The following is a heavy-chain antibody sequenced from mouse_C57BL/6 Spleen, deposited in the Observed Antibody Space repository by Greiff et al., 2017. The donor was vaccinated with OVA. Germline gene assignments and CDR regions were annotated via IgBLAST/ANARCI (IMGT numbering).Heavy chain of an antibody. CDR3: ARREYAMDY. Sequence: QVQLQQSDAELVKPGASVKMSCKASGYTFTSYTMHWVKQRPGQGLEWIGYINPSSGYTKYNQKFKDKATLTADKSSSTAYMQLSSLTSEDSAVYYCARREYAMDYWGQGTSVTVSS. CDR1: GYTFTSYT. V-gene: IGHV1-4*01. CDR2: INPSSGYT. J-gene: IGHJ4*01.